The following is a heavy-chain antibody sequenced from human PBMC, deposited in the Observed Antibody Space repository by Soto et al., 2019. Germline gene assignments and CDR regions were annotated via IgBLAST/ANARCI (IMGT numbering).Heavy chain of an antibody. CDR1: GGSISSGVYS. Sequence: SETLSLTCTVSGGSISSGVYSWSWVRQSPGKGLEWIGHIYNSGITYYNPSLKIRVVISIDTSRNQFSLRLNSLTVADRAVYFCARGVTVFGLVSRYWFDPWGQGTVVTVSS. CDR2: IYNSGIT. D-gene: IGHD3-3*01. CDR3: ARGVTVFGLVSRYWFDP. J-gene: IGHJ5*02. V-gene: IGHV4-30-4*01.